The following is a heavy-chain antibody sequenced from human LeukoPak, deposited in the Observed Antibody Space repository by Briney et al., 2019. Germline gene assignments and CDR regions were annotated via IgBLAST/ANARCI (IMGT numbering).Heavy chain of an antibody. CDR1: TASISDYY. V-gene: IGHV4-59*08. CDR2: VYYSGST. J-gene: IGHJ2*01. CDR3: ASAASGGVWYLDL. Sequence: PSETLSLTCTVSTASISDYYWSWIRQLPGKGLEWIGYVYYSGSTSYNPALKSRVTISLDTSKNQFSLKLSSVTAADTAVYYCASAASGGVWYLDLWGRGTLVTVSS. D-gene: IGHD3-16*01.